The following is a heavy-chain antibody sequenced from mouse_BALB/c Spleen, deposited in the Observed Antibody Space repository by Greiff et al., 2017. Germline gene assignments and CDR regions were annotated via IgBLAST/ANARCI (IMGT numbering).Heavy chain of an antibody. V-gene: IGHV3-1*02. CDR2: IHYSGST. CDR3: ARGDY. J-gene: IGHJ2*01. CDR1: GYSITSGYS. Sequence: EVQLVESGPDLVKPSQSLSLTCTVTGYSITSGYSWHWIRKFPGNKLEWMGYIHYSGSTNYNPSLKSRISITRDTSKNQFFLQLNSVTTEDTATYYCARGDYWGQGTTLTVSS.